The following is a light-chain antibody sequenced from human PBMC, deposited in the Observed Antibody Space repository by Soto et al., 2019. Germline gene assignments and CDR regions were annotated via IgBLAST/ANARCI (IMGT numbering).Light chain of an antibody. Sequence: QSALTQPRSVSGSPGQSVTISCTGTSSDVGGYNYVSWYQQHPGKAPKLMIYDVSKRPSGVPDRFSGSKSGNTASLTISGLQAEDEADYYCSSYVSGNTVVFGGGTKLTVL. J-gene: IGLJ3*02. CDR2: DVS. V-gene: IGLV2-11*01. CDR1: SSDVGGYNY. CDR3: SSYVSGNTVV.